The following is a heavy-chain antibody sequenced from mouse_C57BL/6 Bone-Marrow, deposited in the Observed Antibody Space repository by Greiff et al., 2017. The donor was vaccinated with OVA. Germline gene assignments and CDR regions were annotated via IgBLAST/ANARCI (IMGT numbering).Heavy chain of an antibody. Sequence: EVKLMESGGGLVQPRESLKLSCESNEYEFPSHDMSWVRKTPEKRLELVAAINSDGGSTYYPDNMERRFIISRDNTKKTLYLQMSSLRSEDTALYYCARHPTMITGRYWGQGTTLTVSS. J-gene: IGHJ2*01. CDR1: EYEFPSHD. CDR2: INSDGGST. D-gene: IGHD2-4*01. CDR3: ARHPTMITGRY. V-gene: IGHV5-2*02.